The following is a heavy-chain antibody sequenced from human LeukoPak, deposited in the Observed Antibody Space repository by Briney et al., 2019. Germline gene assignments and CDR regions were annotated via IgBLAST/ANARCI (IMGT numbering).Heavy chain of an antibody. CDR1: GIAFSNFS. Sequence: PGGSLRLSCTASGIAFSNFSMTWVRQAPGKGLEWVANIKHDGSEKYYADSVRGRVTISRDNAKNSLLLQMSSLRVEDTAVYYCAKGPNAVPTYYYYGMDVWGQGTTVTVSS. CDR3: AKGPNAVPTYYYYGMDV. V-gene: IGHV3-7*01. D-gene: IGHD6-19*01. J-gene: IGHJ6*02. CDR2: IKHDGSEK.